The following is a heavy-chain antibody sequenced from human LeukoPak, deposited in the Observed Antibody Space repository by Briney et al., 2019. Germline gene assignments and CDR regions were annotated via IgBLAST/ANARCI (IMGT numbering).Heavy chain of an antibody. D-gene: IGHD3-16*01. CDR2: ILFDGSNK. CDR1: GFTFCGYG. CDR3: AKEKGAITYVFDY. J-gene: IGHJ4*02. Sequence: GGSLRLSCAASGFTFCGYGMHWVRQAPGKGLEWVAVILFDGSNKYYGDSVKGRFTISRDNSKNTLYLQMNSLRAEDTAVYYYAKEKGAITYVFDYWGQGTLVTVSS. V-gene: IGHV3-33*06.